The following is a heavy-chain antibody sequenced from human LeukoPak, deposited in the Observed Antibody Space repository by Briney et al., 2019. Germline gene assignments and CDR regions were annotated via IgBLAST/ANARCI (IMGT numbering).Heavy chain of an antibody. CDR3: ARVTNGSTTLDS. CDR1: GASISSSIHY. Sequence: PSETLSLTCAVSGASISSSIHYWGWVRQPPGKGLEWIGSVYYSGGTYYNPSLESRLTISVDTSNNRFSLKLKSVTAADTAVFYCARVTNGSTTLDSWGQGILVTVSS. V-gene: IGHV4-39*02. CDR2: VYYSGGT. D-gene: IGHD4-11*01. J-gene: IGHJ5*01.